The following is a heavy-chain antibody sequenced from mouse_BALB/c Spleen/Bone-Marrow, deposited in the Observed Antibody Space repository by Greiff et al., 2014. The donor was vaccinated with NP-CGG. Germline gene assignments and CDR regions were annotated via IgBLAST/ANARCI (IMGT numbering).Heavy chain of an antibody. CDR2: IDPANGNT. CDR1: GFNIKDTY. V-gene: IGHV14-3*02. J-gene: IGHJ3*01. D-gene: IGHD2-14*01. CDR3: ATYYRYDRRFAY. Sequence: EVQLQQSGAELVKPGASVKLSCTASGFNIKDTYMHWEKRRPEQGLEWIGRIDPANGNTKYDPKFQGKATITADTSSNTAYLQLSSLTSEDTAVYYCATYYRYDRRFAYWGQGTLVTVSA.